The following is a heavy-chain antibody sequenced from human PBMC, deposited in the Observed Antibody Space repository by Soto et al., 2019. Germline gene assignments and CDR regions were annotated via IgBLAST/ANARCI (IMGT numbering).Heavy chain of an antibody. CDR3: ARVLETSFPGHAYYYGMDV. CDR1: GGSISSSNW. Sequence: PSETLSLTCAVSGGSISSSNWWSWVRQPPGKGLEWIGEIYHSGSTNYNPSLKSRVTISVDKSKNQFSLKLSSVTAADTAVYYCARVLETSFPGHAYYYGMDVWGQGTTVTVSS. J-gene: IGHJ6*02. CDR2: IYHSGST. D-gene: IGHD3-3*01. V-gene: IGHV4-4*02.